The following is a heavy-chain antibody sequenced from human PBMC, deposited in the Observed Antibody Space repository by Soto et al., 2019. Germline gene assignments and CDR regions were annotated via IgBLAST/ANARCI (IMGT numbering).Heavy chain of an antibody. CDR1: GDSVSSNSAA. J-gene: IGHJ6*02. V-gene: IGHV6-1*01. CDR3: ALDGSGSSKEEIRLGHYYGMDV. D-gene: IGHD3-10*01. Sequence: PSQTLSLTFAISGDSVSSNSAAWDWIRQSPSRGLEWLGRTYYRSKWYNDYAVSVKSRITINPDTSKNQFSLQLNSVTPEDTAVYYCALDGSGSSKEEIRLGHYYGMDVWGQGTTVTV. CDR2: TYYRSKWYN.